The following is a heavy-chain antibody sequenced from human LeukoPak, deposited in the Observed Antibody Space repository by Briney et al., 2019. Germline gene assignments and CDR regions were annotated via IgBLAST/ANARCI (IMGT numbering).Heavy chain of an antibody. CDR2: ISSDGGTD. D-gene: IGHD1-7*01. V-gene: IGHV3-30*03. CDR1: GFTFSNYG. J-gene: IGHJ5*01. CDR3: TREGMGTSFSAWFHP. Sequence: GGSLRLSCEASGFTFSNYGMHWVRQAPGKGLECVAVISSDGGTDYYADPVKGRFTISRDSSKNTMYLQMNSLRIEDTAVYYCTREGMGTSFSAWFHPWGQGTLVTVSS.